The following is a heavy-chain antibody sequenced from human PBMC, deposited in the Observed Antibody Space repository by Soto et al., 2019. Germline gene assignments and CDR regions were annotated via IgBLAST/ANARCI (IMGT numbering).Heavy chain of an antibody. CDR1: GFTFSSYA. CDR2: ISYDGSNK. CDR3: ARDLIAARPGGYYGMDV. D-gene: IGHD6-6*01. J-gene: IGHJ6*02. V-gene: IGHV3-30-3*01. Sequence: GGSLRLSCAASGFTFSSYAMHWVRQAPGKGLEWVAVISYDGSNKYYADSVKGRFTISRDNSKNTLYLQMNSLRAEDTAVYYCARDLIAARPGGYYGMDVWGQGTTVTVSS.